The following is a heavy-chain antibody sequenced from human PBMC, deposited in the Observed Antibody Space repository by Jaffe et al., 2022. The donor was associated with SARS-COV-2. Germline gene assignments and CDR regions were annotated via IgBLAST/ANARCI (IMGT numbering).Heavy chain of an antibody. CDR3: AKDRLAAAGYHHYGLDV. D-gene: IGHD6-13*01. CDR1: GFIFSNFA. V-gene: IGHV3-23*01. CDR2: ISGSGGST. J-gene: IGHJ6*02. Sequence: EVQLLESGGGLVQPGGSLRLSCAVSGFIFSNFAMSWVRQGPGKGLEWVSAISGSGGSTFYADSVKGRFTISRDSSKNTLYLQMNSLRAEDTAAYYCAKDRLAAAGYHHYGLDVWGQGTTVTVSS.